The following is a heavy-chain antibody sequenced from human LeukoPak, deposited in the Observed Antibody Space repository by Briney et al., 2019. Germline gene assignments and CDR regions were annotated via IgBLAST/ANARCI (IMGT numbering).Heavy chain of an antibody. D-gene: IGHD6-19*01. CDR1: GGSISSSSYY. J-gene: IGHJ4*02. Sequence: TSETLSLTCTVSGGSISSSSYYWGWICQPPGKGLEWIGSIYYSGSTYYNPSLKSRVTISVDTSKNQFSLKLSSVTAADTAVYYCARQWPYSSGRGFDYWGQGTLVTVSS. CDR3: ARQWPYSSGRGFDY. V-gene: IGHV4-39*01. CDR2: IYYSGST.